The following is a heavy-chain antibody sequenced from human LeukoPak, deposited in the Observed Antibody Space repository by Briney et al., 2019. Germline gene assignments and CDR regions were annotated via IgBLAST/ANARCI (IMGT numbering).Heavy chain of an antibody. V-gene: IGHV1-69*05. Sequence: EASVKVSCKASGGTFSSYAISWVRQAPGQGLEWMGRIIPIFGTANYAQKFQGRVTMTTDTFTKTVYMHLRSLRSDDTALYYCARGPYYGDLNPDYFDYWGQGTLVTVSS. CDR3: ARGPYYGDLNPDYFDY. CDR1: GGTFSSYA. J-gene: IGHJ4*02. D-gene: IGHD3-16*01. CDR2: IIPIFGTA.